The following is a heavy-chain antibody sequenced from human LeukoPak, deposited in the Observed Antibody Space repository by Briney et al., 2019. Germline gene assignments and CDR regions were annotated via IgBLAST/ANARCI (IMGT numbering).Heavy chain of an antibody. CDR2: VYYSGST. CDR3: TRERRDGYKVYFDY. Sequence: KPSETLSLTCTVSGGSISSSSYYWSWIRQPPGKGLEWIGYVYYSGSTNYNPSLKSRVTISVDTSKNQFSLRLSSVTAADTAVYYCTRERRDGYKVYFDYWGQGTLVTVSS. D-gene: IGHD5-24*01. CDR1: GGSISSSSYY. J-gene: IGHJ4*02. V-gene: IGHV4-61*01.